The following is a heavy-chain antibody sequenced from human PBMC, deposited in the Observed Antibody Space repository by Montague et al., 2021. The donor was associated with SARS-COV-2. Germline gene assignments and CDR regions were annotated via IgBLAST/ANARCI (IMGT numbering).Heavy chain of an antibody. CDR1: GGSISGYY. D-gene: IGHD1-20*01. Sequence: SETLSLTCSVSGGSISGYYWSWIRQSPGKGLEWIGYIFHSGITDXNPSLKSRVTISVDMSKNQFSLQLNPVTAADSAVYYCARTEYNWNDWFDPWGQGTLVTVSS. V-gene: IGHV4-59*13. CDR2: IFHSGIT. J-gene: IGHJ5*02. CDR3: ARTEYNWNDWFDP.